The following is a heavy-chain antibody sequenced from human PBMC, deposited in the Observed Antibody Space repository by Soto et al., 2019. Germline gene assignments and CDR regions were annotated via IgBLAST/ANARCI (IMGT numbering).Heavy chain of an antibody. CDR1: GFTFRSYG. Sequence: PGGSLRLSCAASGFTFRSYGMPWFRQAPGKGLEWVAVISYDGSNKYYADSVKGRFTISRDNSKNTLYLQMNSLRAEDTAVYYCALLPRDAPAFDIWGQGTMVTVSS. CDR3: ALLPRDAPAFDI. D-gene: IGHD1-26*01. V-gene: IGHV3-30*03. J-gene: IGHJ3*02. CDR2: ISYDGSNK.